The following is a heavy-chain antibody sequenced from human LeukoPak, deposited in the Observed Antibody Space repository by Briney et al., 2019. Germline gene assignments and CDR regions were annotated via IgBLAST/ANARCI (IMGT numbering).Heavy chain of an antibody. V-gene: IGHV3-53*01. Sequence: GGSLRLSCAASGFTVSSNYMSWVRQAPGKGLEWVTVIYSGGSTYYADSVKGRFTISRDNSKNTLYLQMNSLRAEDTAVYYCARAATYYDILTGYSTTYFQHWGQDTLVTVSS. CDR2: IYSGGST. CDR3: ARAATYYDILTGYSTTYFQH. CDR1: GFTVSSNY. D-gene: IGHD3-9*01. J-gene: IGHJ1*01.